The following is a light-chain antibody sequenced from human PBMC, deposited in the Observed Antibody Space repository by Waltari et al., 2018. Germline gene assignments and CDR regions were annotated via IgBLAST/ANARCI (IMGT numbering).Light chain of an antibody. CDR3: QAWASTNWA. CDR2: LDS. V-gene: IGLV3-1*01. CDR1: KLRAQF. J-gene: IGLJ3*02. Sequence: SHELTQPPSVSVSPGQTATITCSGDKLRAQFASWYQQRPGQSPVLVIYLDSKRPSGIPERFSGSNSGETATLTISGTQATDEADYYCQAWASTNWAFGGGTKLTVL.